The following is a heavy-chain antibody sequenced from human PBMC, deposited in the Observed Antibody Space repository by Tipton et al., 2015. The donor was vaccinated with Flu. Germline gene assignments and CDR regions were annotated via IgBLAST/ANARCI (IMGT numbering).Heavy chain of an antibody. J-gene: IGHJ5*02. V-gene: IGHV4-59*01. CDR3: ARGGWEPHGGWFDP. CDR2: VYYSGTT. Sequence: PGLVKPSETLSLTCSVSGDSLSSYYWTWIRQPPGKGLEWIGQVYYSGTTNYNSSLKSRVTISLDKSKNQFSLKLDSITTADTAVFYCARGGWEPHGGWFDPWGQGILVTVSS. D-gene: IGHD1-26*01. CDR1: GDSLSSYY.